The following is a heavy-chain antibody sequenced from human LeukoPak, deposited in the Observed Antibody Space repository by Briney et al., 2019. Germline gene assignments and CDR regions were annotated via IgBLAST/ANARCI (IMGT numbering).Heavy chain of an antibody. J-gene: IGHJ1*01. D-gene: IGHD3-22*01. CDR3: ARDPASTYYYDSSGYSQYFQH. V-gene: IGHV1-69*04. CDR2: IIPILGIA. CDR1: GGTFSSYA. Sequence: SVKVSRKASGGTFSSYAISWVRQAPGQGLEWMGRIIPILGIANYAQKFQGRVTITADKSTSTAYMELSSLRSEDTAVYYCARDPASTYYYDSSGYSQYFQHWGQGTLVTVSS.